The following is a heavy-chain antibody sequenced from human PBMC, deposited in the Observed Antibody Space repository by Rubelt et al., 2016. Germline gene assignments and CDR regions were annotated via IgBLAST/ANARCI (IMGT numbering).Heavy chain of an antibody. CDR2: INTNTGNP. CDR3: ASTNLRYCSGGSCFDY. CDR1: GDTFTSYA. J-gene: IGHJ4*02. V-gene: IGHV7-4-1*02. Sequence: QVQLVQSGSELKKPGASVKVSCKASGDTFTSYAMNWVRQAPGQGLEWMGWINTNTGNPTYAQGFTERFVFSLDTSVSTAYLQISSLKAEDTAVYYCASTNLRYCSGGSCFDYWGQGTLVTVSS. D-gene: IGHD2-15*01.